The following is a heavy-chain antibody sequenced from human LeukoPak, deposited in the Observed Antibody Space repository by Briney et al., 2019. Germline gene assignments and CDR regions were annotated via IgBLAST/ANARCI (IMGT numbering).Heavy chain of an antibody. CDR2: IYYSGST. Sequence: SETLSLTCTVSGGSISSYYWSWLRQPPGKGLEWIGYIYYSGSTNYNPSLKSRVTISVDTSKNQFSLKLSSVTAADTAVYYCARDLSHCSSTSCYDYWGQGTLVTVSS. D-gene: IGHD2-2*01. CDR1: GGSISSYY. CDR3: ARDLSHCSSTSCYDY. J-gene: IGHJ4*02. V-gene: IGHV4-59*01.